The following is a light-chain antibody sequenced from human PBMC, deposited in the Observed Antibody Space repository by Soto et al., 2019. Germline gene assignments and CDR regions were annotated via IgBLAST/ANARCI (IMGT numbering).Light chain of an antibody. CDR2: AAS. V-gene: IGKV1-9*01. CDR1: QGISSY. CDR3: QQLNIYPFT. Sequence: DIQLTQSPSFLSASVGDRVTITCRASQGISSYLAWYQQKPGKAPTLLIYAASTLETGVPSRFSGSGSGTDFTLTISSLQPEDFATYYCQQLNIYPFTFGPGTKVDIK. J-gene: IGKJ3*01.